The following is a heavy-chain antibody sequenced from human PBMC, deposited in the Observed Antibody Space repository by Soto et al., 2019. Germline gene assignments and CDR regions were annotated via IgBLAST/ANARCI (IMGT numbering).Heavy chain of an antibody. CDR1: GYTFTSYD. Sequence: GASVKVSCKASGYTFTSYDINWVRQATGQGLEWMGWMNPNSGNTGYAQKFQGRVTMTRNTSISTAYMELSSLRSEDTAVYYCAREQHNYYGSGSTANWFDPWGQGTLVTVSS. J-gene: IGHJ5*02. CDR3: AREQHNYYGSGSTANWFDP. D-gene: IGHD3-10*01. V-gene: IGHV1-8*02. CDR2: MNPNSGNT.